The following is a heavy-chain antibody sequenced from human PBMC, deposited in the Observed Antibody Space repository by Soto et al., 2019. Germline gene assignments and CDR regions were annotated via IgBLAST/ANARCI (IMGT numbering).Heavy chain of an antibody. D-gene: IGHD3-3*01. CDR2: ISSYNGHT. CDR1: GYTFTSYG. Sequence: QVQLVQSGAEVKKPGASVKVSCKASGYTFTSYGISWVRQAPGQGLEWMGWISSYNGHTNYAQKLQGRVTMTTDTSPRTVYMELRSLRSDDTAVYFCARSGFLEWLADYSYYHMDVWGQGTTVTVSS. J-gene: IGHJ6*01. V-gene: IGHV1-18*01. CDR3: ARSGFLEWLADYSYYHMDV.